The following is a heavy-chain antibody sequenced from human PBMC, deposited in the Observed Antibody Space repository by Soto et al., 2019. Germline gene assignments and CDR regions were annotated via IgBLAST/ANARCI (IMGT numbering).Heavy chain of an antibody. CDR3: AHRPMGGVICAY. CDR2: IDRDDDK. Sequence: QITLKESGPTLVKPTQTLTLTCTFSGFSLSTSGVGVGWIRQPPGKALEWLALIDRDDDKRYSPSLRSRLTITTPTSKHQVVLTVTRMDPVDTAAYCRAHRPMGGVICAYWGKGILVTVSS. V-gene: IGHV2-5*02. J-gene: IGHJ4*02. D-gene: IGHD3-10*01. CDR1: GFSLSTSGVG.